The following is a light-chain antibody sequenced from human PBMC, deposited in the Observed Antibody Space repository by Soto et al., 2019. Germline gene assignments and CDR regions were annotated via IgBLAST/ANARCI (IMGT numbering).Light chain of an antibody. Sequence: QSALTQPASVSGSPGQSITISCTGTSSDVGVYNYVSWYQQHPRKAPKLMIYEVSNRPSGVSNRFSGSKSGNTASLTISGLQAEDESDYYCSSYTSSSTLVFGGGTKLTVL. CDR2: EVS. CDR3: SSYTSSSTLV. V-gene: IGLV2-14*01. CDR1: SSDVGVYNY. J-gene: IGLJ3*02.